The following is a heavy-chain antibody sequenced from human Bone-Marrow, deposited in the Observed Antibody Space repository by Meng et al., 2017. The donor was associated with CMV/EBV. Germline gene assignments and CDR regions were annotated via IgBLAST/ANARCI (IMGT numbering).Heavy chain of an antibody. CDR2: ISSSSSSI. D-gene: IGHD3-3*01. CDR1: GFTFSSYS. CDR3: ARATDFWSGYLKFYHYGMDA. J-gene: IGHJ6*02. V-gene: IGHV3-21*01. Sequence: GGSLRLSCAASGFTFSSYSMNWVRQAPGKGLEWVSSISSSSSSIYYADSVKGRFTISRDNAKNSLYLQMHSLRAEDAAVYYCARATDFWSGYLKFYHYGMDAWGQGTTVTVSS.